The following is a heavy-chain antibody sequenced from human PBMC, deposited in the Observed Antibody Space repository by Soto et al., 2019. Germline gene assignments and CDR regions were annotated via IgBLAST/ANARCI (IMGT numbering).Heavy chain of an antibody. V-gene: IGHV4-59*01. Sequence: SETLSLTSTVSGGSIRSYYWSWIRQPPGKGLEWIGYIYYSGSTNYNPSLKSRVTISVDTSKNQFSLKLSSVTAADTAVYYCARGIAMAGNWFDPWGQGTLVTVT. D-gene: IGHD6-19*01. CDR3: ARGIAMAGNWFDP. CDR1: GGSIRSYY. J-gene: IGHJ5*02. CDR2: IYYSGST.